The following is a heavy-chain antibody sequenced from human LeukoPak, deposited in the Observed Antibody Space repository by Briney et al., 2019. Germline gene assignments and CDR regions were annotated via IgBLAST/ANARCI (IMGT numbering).Heavy chain of an antibody. V-gene: IGHV1-46*01. J-gene: IGHJ5*02. CDR2: INPSGGST. D-gene: IGHD1-7*01. Sequence: ASVNVSCKASGYTFTSYYMHWVRQAPGQGLEGMGIINPSGGSTSYAQKFQGRVTMTRDTSTSTVYMELSSLRSEDTAVYYCARELELPGWFDPWGQGTPVTVSS. CDR1: GYTFTSYY. CDR3: ARELELPGWFDP.